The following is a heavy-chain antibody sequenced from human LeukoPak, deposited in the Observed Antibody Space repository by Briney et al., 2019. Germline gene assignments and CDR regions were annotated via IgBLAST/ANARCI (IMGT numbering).Heavy chain of an antibody. CDR3: ARTQGDYYGYYYYYMDV. CDR1: GGSISSYY. Sequence: SETLSLTCTVSGGSISSYYWSWIRQPPGKGLEWIGYIYYSGSTNYNPSLKSRVTISVDTSKNQFSLKLSSVTAADTAVYYCARTQGDYYGYYYYYMDVWGKGTTVAISS. J-gene: IGHJ6*03. D-gene: IGHD3-10*01. CDR2: IYYSGST. V-gene: IGHV4-59*01.